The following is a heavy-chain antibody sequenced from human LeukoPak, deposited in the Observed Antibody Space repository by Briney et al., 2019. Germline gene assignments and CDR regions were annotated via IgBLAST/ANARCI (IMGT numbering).Heavy chain of an antibody. V-gene: IGHV3-23*01. D-gene: IGHD1-7*01. CDR3: AKSVSGTSYNVMDV. J-gene: IGHJ6*02. Sequence: GASLRLSCAASGFTFSTYAMNWVLQAPGKGLEWVSGISGRGGFTNYADSVKGRFTISRDNSKNTLFLQMNSLRVEDTAVYYCAKSVSGTSYNVMDVWGQGTTVIVSS. CDR1: GFTFSTYA. CDR2: ISGRGGFT.